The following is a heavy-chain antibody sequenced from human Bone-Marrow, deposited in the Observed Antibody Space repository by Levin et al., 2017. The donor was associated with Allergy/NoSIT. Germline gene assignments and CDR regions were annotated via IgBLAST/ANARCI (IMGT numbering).Heavy chain of an antibody. Sequence: PSQTLSLTCAVYGGSFSGSYWSWIRQPPGKGLEWIGEINHSGSTNYNPSLKSRVTISVDTSKNQFSLKLSSVTAADTAVYYCARVRQRGQRYFDLWGRGTLVTVSS. J-gene: IGHJ2*01. CDR1: GGSFSGSY. CDR2: INHSGST. CDR3: ARVRQRGQRYFDL. D-gene: IGHD1-1*01. V-gene: IGHV4-34*01.